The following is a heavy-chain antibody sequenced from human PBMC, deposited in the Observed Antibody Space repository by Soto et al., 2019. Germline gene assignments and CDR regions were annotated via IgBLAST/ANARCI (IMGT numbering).Heavy chain of an antibody. CDR3: ARDSGDGFNLVDY. D-gene: IGHD1-26*01. CDR1: GGSISSGGYY. Sequence: SETLSLTCTVSGGSISSGGYYWSWIRQHPGRGLEWIGYIYKSGNTYYNPSLKSRVTISIDTSKNQFSLKLTSVTAADTAVYYCARDSGDGFNLVDYWGQGTLVTVS. V-gene: IGHV4-31*03. CDR2: IYKSGNT. J-gene: IGHJ4*02.